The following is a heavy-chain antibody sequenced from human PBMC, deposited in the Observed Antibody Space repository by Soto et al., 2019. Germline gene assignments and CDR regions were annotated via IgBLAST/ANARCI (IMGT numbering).Heavy chain of an antibody. CDR1: GGSISGYY. CDR3: AKYRRTDAEGYRLDF. D-gene: IGHD5-12*01. J-gene: IGHJ4*02. Sequence: SETLSLTCTLSGGSISGYYWGWIRQPPGKGLEWIGYVYYSGSTKYNPSLESRVNISVDMSNNQFSLMLTSVTAADTAVYYCAKYRRTDAEGYRLDFWGQGTLVTVSS. V-gene: IGHV4-59*01. CDR2: VYYSGST.